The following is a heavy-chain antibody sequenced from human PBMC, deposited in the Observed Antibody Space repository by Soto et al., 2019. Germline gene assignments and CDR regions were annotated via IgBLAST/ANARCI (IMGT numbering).Heavy chain of an antibody. J-gene: IGHJ3*02. CDR1: GFTFSNAW. CDR2: IKSKTDGGTT. Sequence: PGGSLRLSCAASGFTFSNAWMSWVRQAPGKGLEWVGRIKSKTDGGTTDYAAPVKGRFTISRDDSKNTLYLQMNSLKTEDTAVYYCTHVRKARGAFDIWGQGTMVTVSS. CDR3: THVRKARGAFDI. V-gene: IGHV3-15*01. D-gene: IGHD3-10*01.